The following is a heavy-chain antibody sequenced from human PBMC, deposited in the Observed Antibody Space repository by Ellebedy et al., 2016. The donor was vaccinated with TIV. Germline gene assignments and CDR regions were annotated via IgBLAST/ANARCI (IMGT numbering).Heavy chain of an antibody. CDR3: AREIFLWSLGNYYYGMDV. D-gene: IGHD3-10*01. J-gene: IGHJ6*02. Sequence: GGSLRLXCAASGFTVSSNYMSWVRQAPGKGLEWVSVIYSGGSTFYADSVKGRFTVSRDNAKNSLYLQLNSLSAEDTAVYYCAREIFLWSLGNYYYGMDVWGHGTTVIVSS. CDR2: IYSGGST. V-gene: IGHV3-53*01. CDR1: GFTVSSNY.